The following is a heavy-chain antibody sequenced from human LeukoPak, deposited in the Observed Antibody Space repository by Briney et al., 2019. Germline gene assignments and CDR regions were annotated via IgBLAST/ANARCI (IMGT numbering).Heavy chain of an antibody. Sequence: GGSLRLSCSASGFTFSSYAMHWVRQAPGKGLEYVSAISSNGGSTYYADSVKGRFTISRDNSKNTLYLQMSSLRAEDTAVYYCASESASGGDYWGQGTLVTVSS. CDR1: GFTFSSYA. D-gene: IGHD1-26*01. CDR2: ISSNGGST. J-gene: IGHJ4*02. CDR3: ASESASGGDY. V-gene: IGHV3-64D*06.